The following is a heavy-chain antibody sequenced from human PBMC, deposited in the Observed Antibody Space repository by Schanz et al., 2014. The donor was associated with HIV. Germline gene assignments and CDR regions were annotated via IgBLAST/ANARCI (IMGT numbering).Heavy chain of an antibody. J-gene: IGHJ6*02. Sequence: QVQLVESGGGVVQPGRSLRLSCAASGFTFSFYGMHWVRQAPGKGLEWVAVIWYDGSNKYYADSVKGRFTISRDNSKNTLYLQMNSLRAEDTAVYYCASTEYPYTTSSDYYYGMDVWGQGTTVTVSS. CDR1: GFTFSFYG. CDR3: ASTEYPYTTSSDYYYGMDV. CDR2: IWYDGSNK. V-gene: IGHV3-33*01. D-gene: IGHD6-6*01.